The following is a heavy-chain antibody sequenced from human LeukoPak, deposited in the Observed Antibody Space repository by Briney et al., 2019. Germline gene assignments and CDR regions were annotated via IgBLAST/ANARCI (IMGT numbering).Heavy chain of an antibody. D-gene: IGHD1-26*01. J-gene: IGHJ2*01. CDR2: IYYSGST. Sequence: PSETLSLTCTVSSGSISSYYWSWIRQSPGKGLEWIRYIYYSGSTNYNPSLKSRITVSVDTSKNQFSLKLSSVTAADTAVYYCARDRGVGAYWYFDLWGRGTVVTVSS. CDR1: SGSISSYY. CDR3: ARDRGVGAYWYFDL. V-gene: IGHV4-59*01.